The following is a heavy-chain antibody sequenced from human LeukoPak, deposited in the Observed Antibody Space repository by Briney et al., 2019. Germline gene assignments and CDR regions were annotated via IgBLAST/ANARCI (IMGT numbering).Heavy chain of an antibody. Sequence: GRSLRLSCAASGFTFDDYAMHWVRQAPGKGLEWVSGISWNSGSIGYADSVKGRFTISRDNAKNSLYLQMNSLRAKDMALYYFAKAASYGVTPPPFDYWGQGTLVTV. D-gene: IGHD5-18*01. J-gene: IGHJ4*02. CDR3: AKAASYGVTPPPFDY. CDR1: GFTFDDYA. V-gene: IGHV3-9*03. CDR2: ISWNSGSI.